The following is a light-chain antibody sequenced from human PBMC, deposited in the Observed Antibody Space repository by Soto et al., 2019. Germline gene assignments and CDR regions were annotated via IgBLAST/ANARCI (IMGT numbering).Light chain of an antibody. CDR2: AAS. Sequence: EIVMTQSPATLSVSPGERATLSCRPSQRFSRTLAWYQHKTGQAPRLLIYAASTRATGIPARFSGSGSETEFTLTISSLQSEDFAVYYCQHYNNWPPYTFGQGTRLEIK. V-gene: IGKV3-15*01. CDR3: QHYNNWPPYT. J-gene: IGKJ2*01. CDR1: QRFSRT.